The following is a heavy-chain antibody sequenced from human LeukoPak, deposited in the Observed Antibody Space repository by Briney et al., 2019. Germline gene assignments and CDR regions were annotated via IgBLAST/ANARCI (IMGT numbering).Heavy chain of an antibody. CDR2: ISGSTSVI. V-gene: IGHV3-48*01. CDR1: GFTFSTHT. CDR3: ARGLYYIDV. J-gene: IGHJ6*03. Sequence: PGGSLRLSCAASGFTFSTHTMAWVRQAPGKGLEWVSYISGSTSVIYNADSVKGRFTISRDNAKNSLYLQMNSLRTEDTAIYYCARGLYYIDVWGNGTAVTVS.